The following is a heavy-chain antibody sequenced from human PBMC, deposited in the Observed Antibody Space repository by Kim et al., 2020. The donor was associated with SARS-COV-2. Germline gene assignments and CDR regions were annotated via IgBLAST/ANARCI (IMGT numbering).Heavy chain of an antibody. D-gene: IGHD2-2*01. CDR1: GYSFTSYW. V-gene: IGHV5-51*01. J-gene: IGHJ4*02. CDR3: ARQRRCSSTSCYPMEVGFDY. Sequence: GESLKISCKGSGYSFTSYWIGWVRQMPGKGLEWMGIIYPGDSDTRYSPSFQGQVTISADKSISTAYLQCSSLKASDTAMYYCARQRRCSSTSCYPMEVGFDYWGQGTLVTVSS. CDR2: IYPGDSDT.